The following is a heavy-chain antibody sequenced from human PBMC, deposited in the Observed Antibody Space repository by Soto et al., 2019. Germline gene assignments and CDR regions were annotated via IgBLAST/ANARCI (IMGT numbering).Heavy chain of an antibody. Sequence: GGSMRLSCAASGFPFSSYSMNWVRQAPGKGLEWVSYISSSSSTIYYADSVKGRFTISRDNAKNSLYLQMNSLRAEDTAVYYCARDYSSYGPFDYWGQGTLVTVS. D-gene: IGHD5-18*01. CDR3: ARDYSSYGPFDY. CDR1: GFPFSSYS. V-gene: IGHV3-48*01. J-gene: IGHJ4*02. CDR2: ISSSSSTI.